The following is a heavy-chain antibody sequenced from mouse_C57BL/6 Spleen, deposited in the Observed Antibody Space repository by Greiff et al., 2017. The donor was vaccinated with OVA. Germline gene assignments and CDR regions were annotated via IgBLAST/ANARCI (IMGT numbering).Heavy chain of an antibody. D-gene: IGHD2-1*01. CDR1: GYTFTSYW. Sequence: VQLQQPGAELVKPGASVKLSCKASGYTFTSYWMHWVKQRPGQGLEWIGMIHPNSGSTNYNEKFKSKATLTVDKSSSTAYMQLSSLTSEDSAVYYCGKGALYYGNYGDYWGQGTTLTVSS. J-gene: IGHJ2*01. V-gene: IGHV1-64*01. CDR3: GKGALYYGNYGDY. CDR2: IHPNSGST.